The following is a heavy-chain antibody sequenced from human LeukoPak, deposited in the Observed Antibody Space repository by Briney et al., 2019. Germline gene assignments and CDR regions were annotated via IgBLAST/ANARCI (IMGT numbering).Heavy chain of an antibody. J-gene: IGHJ4*02. D-gene: IGHD6-13*01. CDR3: ARDFSRGVAAATFDY. CDR1: GFTFSSYT. Sequence: GGSLRLSCAASGFTFSSYTMNWVRQPPGKGLEWVSNIGTSSTTIYYADSVKGRFTISRENSKNTLWLQMNSLRAEDTAVYYCARDFSRGVAAATFDYWGQGTLVTVSS. V-gene: IGHV3-48*01. CDR2: IGTSSTTI.